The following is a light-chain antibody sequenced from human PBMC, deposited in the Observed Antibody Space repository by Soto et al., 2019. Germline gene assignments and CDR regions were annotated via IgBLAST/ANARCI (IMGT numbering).Light chain of an antibody. V-gene: IGKV1-39*01. J-gene: IGKJ2*01. CDR1: QSISSY. Sequence: DIQMTQSPSSLSASVGDRVTITCRASQSISSYLNWYQQKPGKAPKLLIYAASSLDSGVPSRFSGSWSWTDFTLTISSLQPEDFATYYCQQSYSTPYTFGQGTKLEIK. CDR3: QQSYSTPYT. CDR2: AAS.